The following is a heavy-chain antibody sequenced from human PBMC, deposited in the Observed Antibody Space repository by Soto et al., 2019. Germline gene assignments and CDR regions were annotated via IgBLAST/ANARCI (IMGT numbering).Heavy chain of an antibody. Sequence: ASVKVSCKASGGTFSSHAISWVRQAPGQGLEWMGGIIPFFKATNYAQKFQGRVTITADDSTSTAYMDLYSLTSEDTAMYYCARDVPLNYYDGTFSYYAMDVWGQGTTVTVSS. V-gene: IGHV1-69*13. CDR3: ARDVPLNYYDGTFSYYAMDV. J-gene: IGHJ6*02. CDR2: IIPFFKAT. CDR1: GGTFSSHA. D-gene: IGHD3-16*01.